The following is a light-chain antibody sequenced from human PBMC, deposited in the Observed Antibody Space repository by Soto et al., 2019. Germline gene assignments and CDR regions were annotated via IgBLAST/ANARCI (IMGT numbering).Light chain of an antibody. J-gene: IGKJ2*01. Sequence: EVVMTQSPLSLPVTLGQPASISCRSSQSLAYIDGNTYLTWFHQRPGQSPRRLIYYVSNRDSGVPDRFSGSGSGTAVTLKISRVEAGDAGIYYCMQSTHWPPYTFGQGTKLEIK. CDR2: YVS. V-gene: IGKV2-30*01. CDR1: QSLAYIDGNTY. CDR3: MQSTHWPPYT.